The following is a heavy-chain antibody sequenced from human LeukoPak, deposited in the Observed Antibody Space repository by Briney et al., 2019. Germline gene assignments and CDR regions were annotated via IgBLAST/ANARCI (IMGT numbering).Heavy chain of an antibody. CDR3: AREGGQWELRAFDY. Sequence: GGSLRLSCAASGFTFSSYAMNWVRQAPGKGLEWVSSISSSSSYIYYADSVKGRFTISRDNAKNSLYLQMNSLRAEDTAVYYCAREGGQWELRAFDYWGQGTLVTVSS. D-gene: IGHD1-26*01. CDR2: ISSSSSYI. V-gene: IGHV3-21*01. J-gene: IGHJ4*02. CDR1: GFTFSSYA.